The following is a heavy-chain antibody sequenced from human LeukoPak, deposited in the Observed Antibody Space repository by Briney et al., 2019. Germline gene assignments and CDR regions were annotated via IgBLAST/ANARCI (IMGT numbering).Heavy chain of an antibody. CDR3: ARGVLRSTSRRYYYFDY. Sequence: ASVKVSCKASGYTFTSYDINWVRQATGQGLEWMGWMNPNSGNTGYAQKFQGRVTMTRNTSISTAYMELSRLRSDDTAVYYCARGVLRSTSRRYYYFDYWGQGTLVTVSS. D-gene: IGHD2-2*01. CDR2: MNPNSGNT. CDR1: GYTFTSYD. V-gene: IGHV1-8*01. J-gene: IGHJ4*02.